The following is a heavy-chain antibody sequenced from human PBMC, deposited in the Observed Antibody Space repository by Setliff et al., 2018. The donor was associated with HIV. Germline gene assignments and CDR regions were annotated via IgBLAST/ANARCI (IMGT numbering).Heavy chain of an antibody. CDR1: GNTLRNNV. J-gene: IGHJ4*02. Sequence: SVKVSCKASGNTLRNNVINWVRQAPGQGLEWVGSLIPALGEPHYTQSVHGRAAITADDSTHTAYLELVNLRSDDTATFFCGRGTLYGVSDYWGPGTLVTVSS. D-gene: IGHD3-3*01. CDR2: LIPALGEP. CDR3: GRGTLYGVSDY. V-gene: IGHV1-69*11.